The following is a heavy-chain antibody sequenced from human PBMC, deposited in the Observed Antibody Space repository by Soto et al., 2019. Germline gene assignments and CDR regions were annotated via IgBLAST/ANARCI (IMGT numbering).Heavy chain of an antibody. D-gene: IGHD4-17*01. CDR3: ARGLSVTLFDF. Sequence: QVQLQESGPGLVQPSQTLSLACTVSGDSISSGGYYWSWIRQHPGKGLEWIGYIYYSGSTFYNPSRKSRVTISVDTSKNQFSLKLSSVTAADTAVYYCARGLSVTLFDFWGQGTLVTVSS. V-gene: IGHV4-31*03. J-gene: IGHJ4*02. CDR1: GDSISSGGYY. CDR2: IYYSGST.